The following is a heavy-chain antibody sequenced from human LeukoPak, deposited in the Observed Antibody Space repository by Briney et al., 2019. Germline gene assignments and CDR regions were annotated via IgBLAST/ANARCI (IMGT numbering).Heavy chain of an antibody. Sequence: SETLSLTCTVSDGSISSGGYYWSWIRQHPGKGLEWIGYIYYSGSTYYNPSLKSRVTISVDTSKNQFSLKLSSVTAADTAVYYCARGRRYYFDSSTYYFDYWGQGTLVTVSS. CDR3: ARGRRYYFDSSTYYFDY. CDR1: DGSISSGGYY. CDR2: IYYSGST. J-gene: IGHJ4*02. V-gene: IGHV4-31*03. D-gene: IGHD3-22*01.